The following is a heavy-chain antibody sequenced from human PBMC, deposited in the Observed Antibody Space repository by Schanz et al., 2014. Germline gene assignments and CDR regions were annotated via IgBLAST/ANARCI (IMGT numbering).Heavy chain of an antibody. CDR1: GFTFISYD. J-gene: IGHJ4*02. Sequence: QVQLVESGGGVVQPGRSRRLSCEASGFTFISYDIHWVRQAPGKGLEWVAVIRYDGRNKNFVESVKGRFTISRDNSNNTVSLQMNSLRAEDTAVYYCARDGYNAYDLKRGDYWGQGTQVAVSS. V-gene: IGHV3-33*08. D-gene: IGHD5-12*01. CDR3: ARDGYNAYDLKRGDY. CDR2: IRYDGRNK.